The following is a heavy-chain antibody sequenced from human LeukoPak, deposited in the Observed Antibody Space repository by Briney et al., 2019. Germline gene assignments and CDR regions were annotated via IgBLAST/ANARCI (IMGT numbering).Heavy chain of an antibody. CDR3: ARGYVVVPAAMGY. CDR1: GFTFYSYA. Sequence: GRSLRLSCAASGFTFYSYAMHWVRQAPGKGLEWVGVISYDGSNKYYPDSVKGRFNNSRDNSKNTLYLQMNSLRAEDTAVYYCARGYVVVPAAMGYWGQGTLVTVSS. J-gene: IGHJ4*02. D-gene: IGHD2-2*01. V-gene: IGHV3-30*04. CDR2: ISYDGSNK.